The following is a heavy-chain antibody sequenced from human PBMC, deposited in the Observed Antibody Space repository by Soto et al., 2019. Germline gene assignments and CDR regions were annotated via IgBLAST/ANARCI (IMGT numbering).Heavy chain of an antibody. V-gene: IGHV4-34*01. CDR1: GGSFSGYY. CDR2: INHSGST. Sequence: QVQLQQWGAGLLKPSETLSLTCAVYGGSFSGYYWSWIRQPPGKGLGWIGEINHSGSTNYNPSLKSRVTISVDTSKNQFSLKLSSVTAADTAVYYCAGSYGDYALSYWGQGTLVTVSS. D-gene: IGHD4-17*01. J-gene: IGHJ4*02. CDR3: AGSYGDYALSY.